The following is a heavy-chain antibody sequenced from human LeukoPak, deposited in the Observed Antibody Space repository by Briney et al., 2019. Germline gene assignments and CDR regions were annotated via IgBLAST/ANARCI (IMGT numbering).Heavy chain of an antibody. V-gene: IGHV1-24*01. CDR3: ATKGYYYFDY. CDR2: FDPEDGET. CDR1: GYTLTELS. Sequence: ASVKVSCKVSGYTLTELSMHWVRQAPGKGLEWMGGFDPEDGETIYAQKFQGRVTMTGDTSTDTAYMELSSLRSEDTAVYYCATKGYYYFDYWGQGTLVTVSS. J-gene: IGHJ4*02. D-gene: IGHD2-15*01.